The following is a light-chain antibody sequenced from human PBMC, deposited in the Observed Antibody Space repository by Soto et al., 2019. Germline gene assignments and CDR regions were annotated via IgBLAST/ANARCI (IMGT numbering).Light chain of an antibody. CDR1: QSVSSNY. Sequence: DIVLTQSPGTLSLSPGERATLSCMASQSVSSNYLAWYQQKPGQAPRLLIYGASTRATGVPDRFSGSGSGTDFTLTISRLEPEDFAVYHCQQYGSLSWTFGQGTKVEIK. CDR3: QQYGSLSWT. CDR2: GAS. J-gene: IGKJ1*01. V-gene: IGKV3-20*01.